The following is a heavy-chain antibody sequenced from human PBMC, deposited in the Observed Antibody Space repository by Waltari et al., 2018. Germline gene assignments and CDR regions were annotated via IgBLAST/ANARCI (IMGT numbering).Heavy chain of an antibody. CDR3: ASQNTYSSSWYYFDY. Sequence: QVQLVQSGAEVTKPGSSVKVSCKASGGTFSSSAISWVRQAPGQGREWMGGIIPIFGTANYAQKFQGRVTITADESTSTAYMELSSLRSEDTAVYYCASQNTYSSSWYYFDYWGQGTLVTVSS. CDR1: GGTFSSSA. J-gene: IGHJ4*02. D-gene: IGHD6-13*01. V-gene: IGHV1-69*01. CDR2: IIPIFGTA.